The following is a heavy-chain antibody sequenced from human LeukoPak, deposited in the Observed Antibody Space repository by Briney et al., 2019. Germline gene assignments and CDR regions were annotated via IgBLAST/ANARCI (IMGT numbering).Heavy chain of an antibody. CDR3: ARTTSFTASGYDY. J-gene: IGHJ4*02. D-gene: IGHD6-25*01. Sequence: ASVTVSCTASGYTFTNYHINWVRQATGQGLEWMGWMNPNNGDSGYAQKLQGRVTITRDTSISTSYMELRSLRSDDTAVYFCARTTSFTASGYDYWGQGTLVTVSS. CDR2: MNPNNGDS. CDR1: GYTFTNYH. V-gene: IGHV1-8*03.